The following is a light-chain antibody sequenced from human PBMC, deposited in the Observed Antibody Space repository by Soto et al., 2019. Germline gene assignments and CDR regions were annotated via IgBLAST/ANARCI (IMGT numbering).Light chain of an antibody. CDR1: QTVTKY. CDR3: QQRSNSPFT. Sequence: EIVLTQAPTTLSFSPGERATLSCRASQTVTKYLAWYQQKPGQAPRLLIYDTSNRATGIPARFSGSGSGTDFTLTISGLQPDDFAVYFCQQRSNSPFTFGPGTTVEFK. J-gene: IGKJ3*01. V-gene: IGKV3-11*01. CDR2: DTS.